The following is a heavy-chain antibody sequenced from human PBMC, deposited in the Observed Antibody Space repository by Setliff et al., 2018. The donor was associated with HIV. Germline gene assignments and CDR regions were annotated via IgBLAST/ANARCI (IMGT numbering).Heavy chain of an antibody. Sequence: ASVKVSCKASGYIFTSHKIHWVRQAPGQGLEWMGIITPSDSYTVYAQKLQGRVTMTTDTSTSTAYMELRRLRFDDTAVYYCARDVEHMMDVRGQGTTVTAP. J-gene: IGHJ6*02. CDR3: ARDVEHMMDV. CDR1: GYIFTSHK. CDR2: ITPSDSYT. V-gene: IGHV1-46*01.